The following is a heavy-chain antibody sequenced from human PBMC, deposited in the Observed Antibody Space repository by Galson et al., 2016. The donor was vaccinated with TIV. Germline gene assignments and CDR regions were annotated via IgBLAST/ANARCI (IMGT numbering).Heavy chain of an antibody. CDR3: SRGRRDYYYGMDV. J-gene: IGHJ6*02. CDR2: IYYNGPT. CDR1: GVSISGHY. Sequence: ETLSLTCTVSGVSISGHYWTWIRQPPGKGLEWIGYIYYNGPTNYSPSLKSRVTFSEDTSTNQVSLKLNSVTAADTAVYYCSRGRRDYYYGMDVWGQGTTVIVSS. V-gene: IGHV4-59*11.